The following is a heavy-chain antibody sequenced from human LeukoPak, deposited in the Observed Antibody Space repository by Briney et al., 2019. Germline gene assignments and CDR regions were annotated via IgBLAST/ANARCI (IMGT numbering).Heavy chain of an antibody. CDR1: GCTFSSYA. D-gene: IGHD2-2*01. Sequence: SVKVSCKASGCTFSSYAISWVRQAPGQGLELMAGIIPITGTANYAQKFQGRVTVTRDESTSTAYLELSSLRSDDTAVYYCARLDCSSTRRHETPNRFELWGQGTLVSV. CDR3: ARLDCSSTRRHETPNRFEL. J-gene: IGHJ5*02. V-gene: IGHV1-69*05. CDR2: IIPITGTA.